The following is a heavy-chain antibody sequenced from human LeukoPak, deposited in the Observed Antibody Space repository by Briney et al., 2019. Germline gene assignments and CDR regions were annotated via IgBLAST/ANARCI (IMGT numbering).Heavy chain of an antibody. CDR3: AKHSGSYSGY. Sequence: GALTLSCAASGFTFSSYGMHWVRQAPGKGLEWVAVISYDGSNKYYADSVKGRFTISRDNSKNTLYLQMNSLRAEDTAVYYCAKHSGSYSGYWGQGTLVTVSS. J-gene: IGHJ4*02. CDR2: ISYDGSNK. V-gene: IGHV3-30*18. CDR1: GFTFSSYG. D-gene: IGHD3-10*01.